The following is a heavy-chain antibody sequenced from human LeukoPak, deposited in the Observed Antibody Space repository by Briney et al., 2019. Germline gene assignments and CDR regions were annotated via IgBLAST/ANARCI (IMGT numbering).Heavy chain of an antibody. CDR3: ARDSRSQGPYYDFWSGYYPSAFDI. J-gene: IGHJ3*02. CDR2: IYYSGST. CDR1: GGSISSYY. Sequence: SETLSLTCTVSGGSISSYYWSWIRQPPGKGLEWIGYIYYSGSTNYNPSLKSRVTISVDTSKNQFSLKLSSVTAADTAVYYCARDSRSQGPYYDFWSGYYPSAFDIWGQGTMVTVSS. V-gene: IGHV4-59*01. D-gene: IGHD3-3*01.